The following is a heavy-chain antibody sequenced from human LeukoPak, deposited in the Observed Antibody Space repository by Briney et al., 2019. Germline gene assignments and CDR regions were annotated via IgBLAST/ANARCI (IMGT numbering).Heavy chain of an antibody. V-gene: IGHV3-23*01. CDR3: AKDSQGDSMTTLDY. J-gene: IGHJ4*02. CDR1: GFTFSNYG. CDR2: ISGSGGST. Sequence: GGSLRLSCAASGFTFSNYGMHWVRQAPGKGLEWVSAISGSGGSTYYADSVKGRFTISRDNSKNTLYLQMNSLRAEDTAVYYCAKDSQGDSMTTLDYWGQGTLVTVSS. D-gene: IGHD4-11*01.